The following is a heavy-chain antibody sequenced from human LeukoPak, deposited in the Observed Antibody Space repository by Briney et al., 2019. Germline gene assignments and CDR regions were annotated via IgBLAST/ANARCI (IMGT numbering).Heavy chain of an antibody. CDR1: GYTITASY. Sequence: ASVKVSCKASGYTITASYMHWARQAPGQGLEWMGWINPNNGNTKYAQSFQGRVTMTRDTSISTAYMELSSLRSDDTAVYYCARGDRGTTWPVDYWGQGTLVTVSS. D-gene: IGHD1-14*01. J-gene: IGHJ4*02. CDR3: ARGDRGTTWPVDY. CDR2: INPNNGNT. V-gene: IGHV1-2*02.